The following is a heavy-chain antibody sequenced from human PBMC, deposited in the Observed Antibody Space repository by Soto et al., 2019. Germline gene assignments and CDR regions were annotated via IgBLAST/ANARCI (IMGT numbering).Heavy chain of an antibody. CDR3: ANVFAASPVAPWRADDY. CDR2: LFYTGSA. CDR1: GGPVNSGSFY. D-gene: IGHD6-19*01. V-gene: IGHV4-61*01. J-gene: IGHJ4*01. Sequence: SETLSLTGTVSGGPVNSGSFYWTWIRQPPSKQLDGIANLFYTGSANYTPSLKSRAAISIDTSKTHLSLKFRSVTAADTAVYYCANVFAASPVAPWRADDYWGHGILVTVSS.